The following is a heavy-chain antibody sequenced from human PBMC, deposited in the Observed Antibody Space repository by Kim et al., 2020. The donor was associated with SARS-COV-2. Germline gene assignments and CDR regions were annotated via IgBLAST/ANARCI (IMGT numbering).Heavy chain of an antibody. D-gene: IGHD6-19*01. CDR2: IYHSGST. V-gene: IGHV4-38-2*02. Sequence: SETLSLTCTVSGYSISSGYYWGWIRQPPGKGLEWIGSIYHSGSTYYNPSLKSRVTISVDTSKNQFSLKLSSVTAADTAMYYCARGGSGRWAYCGQGTLVT. CDR3: ARGGSGRWAY. J-gene: IGHJ4*02. CDR1: GYSISSGYY.